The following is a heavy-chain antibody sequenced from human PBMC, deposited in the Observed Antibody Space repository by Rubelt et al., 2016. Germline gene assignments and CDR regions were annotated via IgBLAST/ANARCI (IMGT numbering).Heavy chain of an antibody. CDR2: IYYSGST. CDR3: ASGGYSYGYDAFDI. D-gene: IGHD5-18*01. J-gene: IGHJ3*02. V-gene: IGHV4-61*08. CDR1: GGSISSGGYS. Sequence: QVQLQESGPGLVKPSQTLSLTCAVSGGSISSGGYSWSWIRQPPGKGLEWIGYIYYSGSTNYNPSLKSRVTISVDTSKNQFSLKLSSVTAADTAVYYCASGGYSYGYDAFDIWGQGTMVTVSS.